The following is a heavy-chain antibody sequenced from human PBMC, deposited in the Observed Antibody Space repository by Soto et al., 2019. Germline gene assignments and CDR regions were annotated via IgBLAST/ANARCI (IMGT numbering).Heavy chain of an antibody. Sequence: GGSLRLSCAASGFTFNSYPMHWVRQAPGKGLEWVAVISYDGSNEYYVDSVKGRFTISRDNSKNRVYLEMNSMRIEDTAVYYCARDARLYGSGSHYKNYWGQGTLVTVSS. CDR1: GFTFNSYP. CDR2: ISYDGSNE. D-gene: IGHD3-10*01. V-gene: IGHV3-30*04. CDR3: ARDARLYGSGSHYKNY. J-gene: IGHJ4*02.